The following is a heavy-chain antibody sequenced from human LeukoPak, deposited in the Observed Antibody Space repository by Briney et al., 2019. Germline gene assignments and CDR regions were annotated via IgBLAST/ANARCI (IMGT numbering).Heavy chain of an antibody. J-gene: IGHJ6*02. CDR1: GFTFSSYE. Sequence: GGSLRLSCAASGFTFSSYEMNWVRQAPGKGLEWVSYISSSSTIYYADSVKGRFTISRDNAKNSLYLQMNSLRAEDTAVYYCARESPYYYGMDVWGQGTTVTVSS. CDR3: ARESPYYYGMDV. CDR2: ISSSSTI. V-gene: IGHV3-48*03.